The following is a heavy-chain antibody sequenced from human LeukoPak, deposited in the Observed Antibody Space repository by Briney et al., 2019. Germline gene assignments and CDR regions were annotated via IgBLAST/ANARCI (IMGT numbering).Heavy chain of an antibody. D-gene: IGHD1-26*01. J-gene: IGHJ4*02. CDR2: IYYSGST. CDR1: GGSISSGGYY. Sequence: SETLSLTCTVSGGSISSGGYYWSWIRQHPGKGLEWIGYIYYSGSTYYNPSLKSRVTISVDTSKNQFSLKLSSVTAADTAVYYCARDPQTGIVGPPSYFATWAQETLVTFSS. V-gene: IGHV4-31*03. CDR3: ARDPQTGIVGPPSYFAT.